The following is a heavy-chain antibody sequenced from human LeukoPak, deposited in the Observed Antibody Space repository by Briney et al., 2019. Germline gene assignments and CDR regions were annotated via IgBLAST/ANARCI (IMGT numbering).Heavy chain of an antibody. J-gene: IGHJ4*02. CDR2: IILLFGTA. D-gene: IGHD4-17*01. CDR1: GGTFSCYA. Sequence: GPSVKVSCKASGGTFSCYAISWVRQAPGQGLEWMGGIILLFGTANYAQKFQGRVTITTDESTSRAYMDLSSLRSEDTAVYYCARGKGPYFATVTTNFDYWGQGTLVTVSS. V-gene: IGHV1-69*05. CDR3: ARGKGPYFATVTTNFDY.